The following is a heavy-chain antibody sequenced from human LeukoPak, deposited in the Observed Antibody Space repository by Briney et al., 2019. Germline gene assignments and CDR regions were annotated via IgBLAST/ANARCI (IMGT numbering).Heavy chain of an antibody. CDR1: GFTFSSYA. D-gene: IGHD2-21*01. J-gene: IGHJ1*01. V-gene: IGHV3-23*01. Sequence: PGGSLRLSCAASGFTFSSYAMSWVRQAPGKGLGWVSAISGSGGSTYYADSVKGRFTISRGNAQNSMYLQMNSLRVEDTAVYYCTSWGDTTAEYFQRWGQGTLVTVSS. CDR3: TSWGDTTAEYFQR. CDR2: ISGSGGST.